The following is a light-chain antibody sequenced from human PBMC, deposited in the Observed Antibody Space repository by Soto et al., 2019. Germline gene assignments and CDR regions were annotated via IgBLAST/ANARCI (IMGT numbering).Light chain of an antibody. CDR1: SGDIGGYNY. V-gene: IGLV2-14*01. Sequence: QSALTQPSSVSGSPGQLITISCTGTSGDIGGYNYVSWYQQHPGKAPKLLISEVTNRPSGVSNRFSGSKSGNTASLTISGLQAEDESDYYCSSYTANSTPVVFGGGTKLTV. CDR2: EVT. CDR3: SSYTANSTPVV. J-gene: IGLJ2*01.